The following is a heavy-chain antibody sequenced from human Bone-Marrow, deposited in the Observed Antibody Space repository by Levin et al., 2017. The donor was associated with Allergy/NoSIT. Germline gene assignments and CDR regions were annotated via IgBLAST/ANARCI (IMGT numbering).Heavy chain of an antibody. D-gene: IGHD1-1*01. Sequence: GGSLRLSCKGSGSSFSYYWIGWVRQMPGKGLELMGIIYPGDSDTRYSPSFEGQVTISDDRSISTAYLQWSSLKASDTAMYYCARPADGTPGNFDAFDLWGQGTMVTVSS. CDR1: GSSFSYYW. CDR3: ARPADGTPGNFDAFDL. CDR2: IYPGDSDT. V-gene: IGHV5-51*01. J-gene: IGHJ3*01.